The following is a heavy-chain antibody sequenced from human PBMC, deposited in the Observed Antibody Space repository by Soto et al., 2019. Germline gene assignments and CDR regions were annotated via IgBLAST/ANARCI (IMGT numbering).Heavy chain of an antibody. CDR1: GGTFSSYA. CDR3: ARSFAGTTGTSYYYYYGMDV. V-gene: IGHV1-69*13. CDR2: IIPIFGTA. J-gene: IGHJ6*02. Sequence: VASVKVSCKASGGTFSSYAISWVRQAPGQGLEWMGGIIPIFGTANYAQKFQGRVTITADESTSTAYMELSSLRSEDTAVYYCARSFAGTTGTSYYYYYGMDVWGQGTTVTVSS. D-gene: IGHD1-1*01.